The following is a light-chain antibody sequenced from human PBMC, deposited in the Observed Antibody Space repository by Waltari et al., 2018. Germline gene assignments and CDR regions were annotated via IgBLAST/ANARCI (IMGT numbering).Light chain of an antibody. V-gene: IGKV1-39*01. CDR2: AAS. Sequence: DIQMTKSPSSLSASVGSRVTVTFRASQNINSFLNWYQLIPGKPPKLLIFAASRLQRGVPSRFSGSGSGTDFTLTISSLQPEDFATYYCQQSDDTPYTFGQGTKLQIK. CDR1: QNINSF. J-gene: IGKJ2*01. CDR3: QQSDDTPYT.